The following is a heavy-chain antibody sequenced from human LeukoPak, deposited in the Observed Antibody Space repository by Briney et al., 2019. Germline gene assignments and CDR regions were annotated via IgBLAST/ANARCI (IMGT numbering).Heavy chain of an antibody. CDR1: GGTFSSYT. D-gene: IGHD3-9*01. Sequence: KVSCKASGGTFSSYTISWVRQAPGQGLEWMGIIYPGDSDTRYSLSFQGQVTISADKSSSTAYLQWGGLKASDTVMYYCARPAYEILTAPAMYYFDYWGQGTLVTVSS. CDR3: ARPAYEILTAPAMYYFDY. V-gene: IGHV5-51*01. CDR2: IYPGDSDT. J-gene: IGHJ4*02.